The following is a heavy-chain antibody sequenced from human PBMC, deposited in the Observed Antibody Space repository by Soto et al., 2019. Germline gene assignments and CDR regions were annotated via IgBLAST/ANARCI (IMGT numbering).Heavy chain of an antibody. CDR3: ARGRKVGRTGYYFDY. J-gene: IGHJ4*02. Sequence: GGSLRLSCATSGFTFSDYYMSWIRQAPGKGLEWVSYVDSGSPFTNYADSVKGRFTMSRDNANNSLYLQMNGLRADDTAVYYCARGRKVGRTGYYFDYWGQGTLVTVSS. D-gene: IGHD1-1*01. V-gene: IGHV3-11*05. CDR1: GFTFSDYY. CDR2: VDSGSPFT.